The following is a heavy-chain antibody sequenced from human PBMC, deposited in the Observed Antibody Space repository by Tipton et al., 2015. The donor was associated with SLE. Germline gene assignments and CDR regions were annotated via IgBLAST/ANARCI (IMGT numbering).Heavy chain of an antibody. CDR1: GGSISSHY. D-gene: IGHD6-13*01. CDR2: INYSGTT. CDR3: ARLAGYSKTRPPFDC. V-gene: IGHV4-59*11. Sequence: TLSLTCTVSGGSISSHYWGWIRQSPGKGLEWIGLINYSGTTNYNPSLKSRVTISVDTSKNQFSLKLSSVTAADTAVYYCARLAGYSKTRPPFDCWGQGTLVTVSS. J-gene: IGHJ4*02.